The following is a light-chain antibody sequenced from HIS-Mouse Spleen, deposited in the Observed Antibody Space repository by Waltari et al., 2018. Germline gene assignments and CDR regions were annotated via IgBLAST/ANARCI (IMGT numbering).Light chain of an antibody. V-gene: IGKV4-1*01. J-gene: IGKJ4*01. CDR3: QQYYSTPLT. CDR1: QSVLYSSNNKNY. CDR2: WAS. Sequence: DIVMTQSPDSLAVSLGERATINCKSSQSVLYSSNNKNYLAWYQQKPGHPPKLLIYWASTRDSGVPDRFSGSGSGTDFTLTISSLQAEDVAVYYCQQYYSTPLTFGGGTKVEIK.